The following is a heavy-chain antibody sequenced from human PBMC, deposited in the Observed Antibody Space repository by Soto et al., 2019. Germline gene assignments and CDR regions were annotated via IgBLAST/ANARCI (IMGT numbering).Heavy chain of an antibody. Sequence: GGSLRLSCAASGFTFSSFAIHWVRQAPGKGLEWVSSISNSSSYIYYADSVKGRFTISRDNAKNSLYLQMNSLRAEDTAVYYCARDSLAHILTLDVWGKGTTVTVSS. CDR1: GFTFSSFA. V-gene: IGHV3-21*01. J-gene: IGHJ6*04. D-gene: IGHD3-9*01. CDR2: ISNSSSYI. CDR3: ARDSLAHILTLDV.